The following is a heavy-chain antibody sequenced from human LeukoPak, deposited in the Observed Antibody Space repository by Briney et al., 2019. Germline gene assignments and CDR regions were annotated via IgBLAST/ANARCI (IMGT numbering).Heavy chain of an antibody. CDR3: AKLSGVSSGWPYYFDY. CDR1: GFTFSSYA. Sequence: PGGSLRLSCAASGFTFSSYAMSWVRQAPGKGLEWVSAISGSGGSTYYADSVKGRFTISRDNSKNTLYLQMNSLRAEDTAVYYCAKLSGVSSGWPYYFDYWGQGTLVTVSS. V-gene: IGHV3-23*01. J-gene: IGHJ4*02. CDR2: ISGSGGST. D-gene: IGHD6-19*01.